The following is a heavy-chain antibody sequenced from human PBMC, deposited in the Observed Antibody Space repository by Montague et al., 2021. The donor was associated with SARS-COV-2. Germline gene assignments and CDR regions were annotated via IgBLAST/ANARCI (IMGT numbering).Heavy chain of an antibody. J-gene: IGHJ6*02. CDR3: ARVSVEMATMGVYYYYGMDV. CDR2: IYYSGST. V-gene: IGHV4-31*03. CDR1: GGSISSGGYY. D-gene: IGHD5-24*01. Sequence: TLSLTCTVSGGSISSGGYYWSWIRQHPGKGLEWTGYIYYSGSTYYNPSLKSRVTISVDTSKNQFSLKLSSVTAADTAVYYCARVSVEMATMGVYYYYGMDVWGQGTTVTVSS.